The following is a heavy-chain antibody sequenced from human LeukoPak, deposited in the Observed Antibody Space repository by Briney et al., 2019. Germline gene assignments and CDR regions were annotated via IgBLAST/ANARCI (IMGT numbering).Heavy chain of an antibody. CDR3: ARSGGTTVTVFYFDY. J-gene: IGHJ4*02. D-gene: IGHD4-17*01. Sequence: SETLSLTCTVSGGSISSGGYYWSWIRQHPGKGLEWIGYIYYSGSTYYNPSLKSRVTISVDTSKNQFSLKLSSVTAADTAVYYCARSGGTTVTVFYFDYWGQGTLVTVSS. CDR1: GGSISSGGYY. V-gene: IGHV4-31*03. CDR2: IYYSGST.